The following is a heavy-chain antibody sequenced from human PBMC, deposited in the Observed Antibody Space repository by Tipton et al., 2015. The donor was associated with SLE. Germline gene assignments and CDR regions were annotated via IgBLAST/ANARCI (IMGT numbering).Heavy chain of an antibody. J-gene: IGHJ4*02. CDR2: IYYGGGT. CDR1: GDSISNGDDY. D-gene: IGHD3-9*01. V-gene: IGHV4-30-4*08. CDR3: ARDPGMSRYLDGRYFDY. Sequence: TLSLTCTVSGDSISNGDDYWSWIRQPPGKGLEWIGNIYYGGGTYYNPSLESRVTISIDSSKSQLSLNLRSVTAADTAVYYCARDPGMSRYLDGRYFDYWGRGTQVTVSS.